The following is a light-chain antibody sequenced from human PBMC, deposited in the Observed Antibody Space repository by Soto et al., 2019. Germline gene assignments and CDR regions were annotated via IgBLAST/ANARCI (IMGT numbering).Light chain of an antibody. CDR3: QQRSNWPST. J-gene: IGKJ4*01. CDR1: QSVRSY. CDR2: DAF. Sequence: EIVLTQSPVTLSLSPGERATLSCRASQSVRSYLAWYQQKPGQAPRLLIYDAFKRATGIPARFSGSGSGTDITLTINSLEPEDFAVYYCQQRSNWPSTFGGGTKVEIK. V-gene: IGKV3-11*01.